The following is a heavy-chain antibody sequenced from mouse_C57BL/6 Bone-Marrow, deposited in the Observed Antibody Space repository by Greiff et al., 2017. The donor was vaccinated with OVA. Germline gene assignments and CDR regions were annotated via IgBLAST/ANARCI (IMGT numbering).Heavy chain of an antibody. D-gene: IGHD1-1*01. Sequence: QVQLQQPGAELVKPGASVKLSCKASGYTFTSYWMQWVKQRPGQGLEWIGEIDPSDSYTNYNQKFKGKATWTVDTSSSTDYMQLSSLTAEDSAVYYCARPGSSPHWYFDVWGTGTTVTVSS. V-gene: IGHV1-50*01. CDR3: ARPGSSPHWYFDV. CDR1: GYTFTSYW. CDR2: IDPSDSYT. J-gene: IGHJ1*03.